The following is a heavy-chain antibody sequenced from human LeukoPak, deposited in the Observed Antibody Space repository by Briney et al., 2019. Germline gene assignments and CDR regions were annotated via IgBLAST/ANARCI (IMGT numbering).Heavy chain of an antibody. CDR1: GYSFTSYW. J-gene: IGHJ1*01. V-gene: IGHV5-51*01. CDR2: IYPDDSDT. D-gene: IGHD2-2*01. Sequence: GESLKISCKGSGYSFTSYWIGWVRQMPGKGLEWMGIIYPDDSDTRYSPSFQGQVTISADKSISSAYLQWSSLKASDTAMYYCARGYCSNTTCAQYFQHWGQGTLVTVSS. CDR3: ARGYCSNTTCAQYFQH.